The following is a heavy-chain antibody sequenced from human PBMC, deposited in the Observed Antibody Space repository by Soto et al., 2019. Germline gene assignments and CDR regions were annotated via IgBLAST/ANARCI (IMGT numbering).Heavy chain of an antibody. Sequence: QVQLQESGPGLVKPSETLSLTCTVSGGSISSYYWSWIRQPPGKGLEWIGYIYYSGSTNYNPSLRSRVTISVDTSKNQCSLKLSSVTAADTAVYYCARQVAVAAIFQHWGQGTLVTVSS. D-gene: IGHD6-19*01. CDR1: GGSISSYY. CDR2: IYYSGST. J-gene: IGHJ1*01. CDR3: ARQVAVAAIFQH. V-gene: IGHV4-59*08.